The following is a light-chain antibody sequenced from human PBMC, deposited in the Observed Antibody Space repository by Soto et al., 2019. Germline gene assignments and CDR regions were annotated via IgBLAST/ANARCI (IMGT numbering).Light chain of an antibody. J-gene: IGLJ1*01. CDR3: SSYASTSTLVV. CDR1: RSDVGGYNY. Sequence: LTQPASASGSPGQSITISCTGTRSDVGGYNYVSWYQQHPGKAPKLMIFEVSNRPSGVSNRFSGSKSGNTASLTISGLQAADEADYYCSSYASTSTLVVFGTGTKVTVL. CDR2: EVS. V-gene: IGLV2-14*01.